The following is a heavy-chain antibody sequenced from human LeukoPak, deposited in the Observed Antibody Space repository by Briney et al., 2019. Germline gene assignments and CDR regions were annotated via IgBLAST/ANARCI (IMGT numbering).Heavy chain of an antibody. D-gene: IGHD6-6*01. J-gene: IGHJ4*02. CDR3: ARDSDTSSSFGY. V-gene: IGHV1-46*01. CDR1: GYTFTTYY. Sequence: ASVRVSCTASGYTFTTYYLHCVRQAPGQGLEWMGIINPSGGSTSYAQKFQGRVTMTRDTSTTTVYMELSSLRSEDTALYYCARDSDTSSSFGYWGQGTLVTVSS. CDR2: INPSGGST.